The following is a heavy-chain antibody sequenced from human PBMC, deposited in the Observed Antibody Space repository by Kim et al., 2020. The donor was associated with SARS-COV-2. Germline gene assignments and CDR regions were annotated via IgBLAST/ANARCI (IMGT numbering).Heavy chain of an antibody. J-gene: IGHJ4*02. Sequence: ASVNVSCKVSGYTLTELSMHWVRQAPGKGLEWMGGFDPEDGETIYAQKFQGRVTMTEDTSPDTAYMELSSLRSEDTAVYYCATDGSRSDIVVVVAATLDLNYWGQGTLVTVSS. CDR3: ATDGSRSDIVVVVAATLDLNY. CDR1: GYTLTELS. V-gene: IGHV1-24*01. D-gene: IGHD2-15*01. CDR2: FDPEDGET.